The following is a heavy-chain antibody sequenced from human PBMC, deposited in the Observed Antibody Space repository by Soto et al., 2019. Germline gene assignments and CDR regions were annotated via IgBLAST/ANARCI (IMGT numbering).Heavy chain of an antibody. CDR1: GFAFSGHY. J-gene: IGHJ4*02. CDR2: ISQDDSTR. CDR3: AGDPFYYASYY. D-gene: IGHD3-10*01. Sequence: GGSLRLSCATSGFAFSGHYMTWIRQAPGKGLEWLSYISQDDSTRHYAESVKGRFTVSRDNAQNTLYLQMNSLRAEDTAAYYCAGDPFYYASYYWGQGALVTVSS. V-gene: IGHV3-11*01.